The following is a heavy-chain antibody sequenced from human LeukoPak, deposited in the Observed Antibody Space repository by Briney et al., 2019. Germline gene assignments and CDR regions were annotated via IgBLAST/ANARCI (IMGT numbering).Heavy chain of an antibody. CDR2: IIPIFGTA. CDR3: ARSGYYDSSGYYRNYFDY. J-gene: IGHJ4*02. CDR1: GGTFSSYA. D-gene: IGHD3-22*01. V-gene: IGHV1-69*13. Sequence: SVKVSFKASGGTFSSYAISWVRQAPGQGLEWMGGIIPIFGTANYAQKFQGRVTITADESTSTAYMELSSLRSEDTAVYYCARSGYYDSSGYYRNYFDYWGQGTLVTVSS.